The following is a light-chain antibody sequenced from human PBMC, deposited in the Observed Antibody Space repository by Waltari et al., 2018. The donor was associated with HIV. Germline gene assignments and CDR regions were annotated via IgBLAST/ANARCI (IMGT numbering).Light chain of an antibody. CDR3: QLRDSWPPGFP. Sequence: DIVLTQSPATLSLSPGERATLSCRASQSISRNLAWYQQEPGQAPRLVIYDASNRTTGIPAKFSGSGSGSDFILNIGSLEPEDFAVYYCQLRDSWPPGFPFGPGTKVDIK. CDR1: QSISRN. J-gene: IGKJ3*01. V-gene: IGKV3-11*01. CDR2: DAS.